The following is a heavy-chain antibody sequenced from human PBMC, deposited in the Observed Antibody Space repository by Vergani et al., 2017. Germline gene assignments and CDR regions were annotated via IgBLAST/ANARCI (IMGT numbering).Heavy chain of an antibody. J-gene: IGHJ4*02. D-gene: IGHD6-19*01. CDR1: GFTFSSYA. CDR3: AKIGAVAGPGGFDY. Sequence: EVQLLESGGGLVQPGGSLRLSCAASGFTFSSYAMSWVRQAPGKGLEWVSVIYSGGSSTYYADSVKGRFTISRDNSKNTLYLQMNSLRAEDTAVYYCAKIGAVAGPGGFDYWGQGTLVTVSS. CDR2: IYSGGSST. V-gene: IGHV3-23*03.